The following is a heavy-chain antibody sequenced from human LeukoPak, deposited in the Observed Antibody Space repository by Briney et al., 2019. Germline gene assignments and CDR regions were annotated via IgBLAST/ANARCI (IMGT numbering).Heavy chain of an antibody. CDR1: GFTFSSYG. D-gene: IGHD3-22*01. V-gene: IGHV3-30*02. CDR3: ARDVTASENYYDSSGYWAVYYFDY. Sequence: PGGSLRLSCAASGFTFSSYGIHWVRQAPGKGLEWVAFIRYDGNNKYYADSVKGRFTISRDTSKNTLYLQMSSLRAEDMAVYYCARDVTASENYYDSSGYWAVYYFDYWGQGTLVTVSS. J-gene: IGHJ4*02. CDR2: IRYDGNNK.